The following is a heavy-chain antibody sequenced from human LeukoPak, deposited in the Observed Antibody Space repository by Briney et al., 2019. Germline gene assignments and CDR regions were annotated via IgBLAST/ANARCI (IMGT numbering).Heavy chain of an antibody. J-gene: IGHJ4*02. D-gene: IGHD5-18*01. CDR1: GGSISSYY. V-gene: IGHV4-59*12. CDR2: IYYSGST. CDR3: ARDGYTYGSRTHPYFFDY. Sequence: SETLSLTCTVSGGSISSYYWSWIRQPPGKGLEWIGYIYYSGSTYYNPSLKSRVTISVDTSKNQFSLKLSSVTAADTALYYCARDGYTYGSRTHPYFFDYWGQGTLVTVSS.